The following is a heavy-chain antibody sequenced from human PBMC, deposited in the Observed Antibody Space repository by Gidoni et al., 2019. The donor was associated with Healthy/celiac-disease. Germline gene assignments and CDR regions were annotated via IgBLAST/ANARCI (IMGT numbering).Heavy chain of an antibody. CDR3: ATPGYYDSSGYLSSNDAFDI. J-gene: IGHJ3*02. CDR2: IYPGDSDT. V-gene: IGHV5-51*01. D-gene: IGHD3-22*01. CDR1: GYSFTSYW. Sequence: EVQLVQSGAEVKKPGESLKISCKGSGYSFTSYWIGWVRQMPGKGLEWMGIIYPGDSDTRYSPSFQGQVTISADKSISTAYLQWSSLKASDTAMYYCATPGYYDSSGYLSSNDAFDIWGQGTMVTVSS.